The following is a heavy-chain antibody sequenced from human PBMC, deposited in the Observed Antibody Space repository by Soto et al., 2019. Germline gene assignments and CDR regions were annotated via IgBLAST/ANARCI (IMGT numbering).Heavy chain of an antibody. CDR3: ASDTYYDILTGQGYYYGMDV. D-gene: IGHD3-9*01. Sequence: GASVKVSCKSSGYTFTSYGISWVRQAPGQGLEWMGWISAYNGNTNYAQKLQGRVTMTTDTSTSTAYMELRSLRSDDTAVYYCASDTYYDILTGQGYYYGMDVWGQGTTVTVPS. CDR1: GYTFTSYG. CDR2: ISAYNGNT. V-gene: IGHV1-18*01. J-gene: IGHJ6*02.